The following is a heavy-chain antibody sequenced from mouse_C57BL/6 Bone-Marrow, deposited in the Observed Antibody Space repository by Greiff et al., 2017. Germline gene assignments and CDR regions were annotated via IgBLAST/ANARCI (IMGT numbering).Heavy chain of an antibody. D-gene: IGHD1-1*01. V-gene: IGHV5-6*02. CDR3: ARPTYYYGSSYPFDY. Sequence: DVKLVESGGDLVKPGGSLKLSCAASGFTFSSYGMSWVRQTPDKRLEWVATISSGGSYTYYPDSVKGRFTISRDNAKNTLYLQMSSLKSEDTAMYYCARPTYYYGSSYPFDYWGQGTTLTVSS. CDR1: GFTFSSYG. CDR2: ISSGGSYT. J-gene: IGHJ2*01.